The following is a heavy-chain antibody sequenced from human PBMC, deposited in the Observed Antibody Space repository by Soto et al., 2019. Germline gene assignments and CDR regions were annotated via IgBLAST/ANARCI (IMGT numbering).Heavy chain of an antibody. CDR1: GYDFTTNW. D-gene: IGHD6-6*01. CDR2: IYPSDSDT. Sequence: RGESLKISCKASGYDFTTNWIAWVRQTPGKGLEWMGIIYPSDSDTRYSPSFEGQVTFSADKSISTAYLQWSSLRASDSAMYYCARLTSMADFVGDWFDPWGQGTLVTVSS. J-gene: IGHJ5*02. CDR3: ARLTSMADFVGDWFDP. V-gene: IGHV5-51*01.